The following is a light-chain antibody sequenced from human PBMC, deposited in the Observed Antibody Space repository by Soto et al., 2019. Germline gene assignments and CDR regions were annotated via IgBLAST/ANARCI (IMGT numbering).Light chain of an antibody. CDR3: QQYNSDSSIT. J-gene: IGKJ5*01. CDR1: QGINSR. V-gene: IGKV1D-16*01. CDR2: GVS. Sequence: DIQMTQSTSSWSASLGDRFTITCLSSQGINSRLAWYQQKPGEAPKLLIYGVSSLQSGVPSRFSGSASGTDFILTIASLQPEDFATYYCQQYNSDSSITFGQGTRLEI.